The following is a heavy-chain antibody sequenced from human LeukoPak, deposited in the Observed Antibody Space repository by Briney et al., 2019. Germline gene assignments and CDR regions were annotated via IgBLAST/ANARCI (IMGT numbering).Heavy chain of an antibody. D-gene: IGHD3-10*01. CDR3: AGANRFGFGELYGFDY. Sequence: SVKVSCKASGGTFSSYAISWVRQAPGQGLEWMGGIIPIFGTANYAQKFQGRVAITADESTSTAYMELSSLRSEDTAVYYCAGANRFGFGELYGFDYWGQGTLVTVSS. V-gene: IGHV1-69*13. CDR2: IIPIFGTA. J-gene: IGHJ4*02. CDR1: GGTFSSYA.